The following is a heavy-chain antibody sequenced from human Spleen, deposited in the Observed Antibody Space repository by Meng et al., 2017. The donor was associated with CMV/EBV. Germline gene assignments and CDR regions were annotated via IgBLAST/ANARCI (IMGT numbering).Heavy chain of an antibody. CDR3: ARRYCSSTSCFYNWFDP. CDR1: GFTFSNYD. V-gene: IGHV3-48*03. CDR2: ISASGGTI. Sequence: GESLKISCEASGFTFSNYDMNWVRQAPGKGLEWVAYISASGGTIYFADFVRGRFTISRDNAKNSLYLQMNSLRAEDTAVYYCARRYCSSTSCFYNWFDPWGQGTLVTVSS. J-gene: IGHJ5*02. D-gene: IGHD2-2*01.